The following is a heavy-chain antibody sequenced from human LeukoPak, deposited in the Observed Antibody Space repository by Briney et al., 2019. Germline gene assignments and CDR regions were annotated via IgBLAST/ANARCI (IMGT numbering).Heavy chain of an antibody. V-gene: IGHV3-23*01. Sequence: PGGSLRLSCAASGFTFNDHAMYWVRQAPGKGLEWVSGISGSGGSTYYADSVKGRFTISRDNSKNTLYLQMNSLRAEDTAVYYCAKEGTHYDILTGYYQTTRYFDYWGQGTLVTVSS. J-gene: IGHJ4*02. D-gene: IGHD3-9*01. CDR3: AKEGTHYDILTGYYQTTRYFDY. CDR2: ISGSGGST. CDR1: GFTFNDHA.